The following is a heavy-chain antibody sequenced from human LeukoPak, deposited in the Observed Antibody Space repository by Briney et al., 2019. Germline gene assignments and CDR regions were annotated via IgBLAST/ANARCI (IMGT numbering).Heavy chain of an antibody. CDR1: GYTFTGYY. Sequence: GASVKVSCKASGYTFTGYYMHWVRQAPGQGLEWMGWINPNSGGTKYSQKFQGRVTITRDTSASTAYMELSSLRSEDTAVYYCARESRLWFGDYWGQGTLVTVSS. D-gene: IGHD3-10*01. CDR2: INPNSGGT. J-gene: IGHJ4*02. CDR3: ARESRLWFGDY. V-gene: IGHV1-2*02.